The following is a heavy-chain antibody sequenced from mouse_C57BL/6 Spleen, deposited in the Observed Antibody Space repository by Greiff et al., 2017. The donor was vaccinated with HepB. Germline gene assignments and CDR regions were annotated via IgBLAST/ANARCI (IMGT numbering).Heavy chain of an antibody. CDR2: IDPEDGDT. CDR3: TRYGSSPMYFDV. J-gene: IGHJ1*03. CDR1: GFNIKDYY. D-gene: IGHD1-1*01. Sequence: VQLQQSGAELVRPGASVKLSCTASGFNIKDYYMHWVKQRPEQGLKWIGRIDPEDGDTEYAPKFQGKATMTADTSSNTAYLQLSSLTSEDTAVYYCTRYGSSPMYFDVWGTGTTVTVSS. V-gene: IGHV14-1*01.